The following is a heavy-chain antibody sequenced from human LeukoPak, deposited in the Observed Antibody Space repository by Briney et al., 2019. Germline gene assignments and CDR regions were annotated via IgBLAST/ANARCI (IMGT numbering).Heavy chain of an antibody. CDR1: GFTFDDYA. CDR2: ISWNSGSI. CDR3: ARDHLGSVATTQFDY. Sequence: PGGSLRLSCAASGFTFDDYAMHWVRQAPGKGLEWVSGISWNSGSIGYADSVKGRFTISRDNAKNSLYLQMNSLRAEDTALYYCARDHLGSVATTQFDYWGLGTLVTVSS. J-gene: IGHJ4*02. D-gene: IGHD5-12*01. V-gene: IGHV3-9*01.